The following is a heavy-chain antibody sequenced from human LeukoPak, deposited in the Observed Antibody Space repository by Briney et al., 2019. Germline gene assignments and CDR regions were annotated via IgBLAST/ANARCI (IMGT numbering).Heavy chain of an antibody. V-gene: IGHV3-21*01. J-gene: IGHJ6*03. CDR3: ARGLTPRSIAARRDYYYYMDV. CDR2: INDVGSHI. CDR1: GFTFSNSA. Sequence: GGSLRLSCAASGFTFSNSAMNWVRQAPGKGLEWVSSINDVGSHIYYADSVRGRFTISRDNAKNSVYLQMNNLRPEDTAVYYCARGLTPRSIAARRDYYYYMDVWGKGTTVTVSS. D-gene: IGHD6-6*01.